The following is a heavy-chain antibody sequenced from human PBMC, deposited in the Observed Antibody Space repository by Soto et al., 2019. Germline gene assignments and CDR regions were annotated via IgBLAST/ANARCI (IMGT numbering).Heavy chain of an antibody. D-gene: IGHD2-21*01. CDR1: GFTFSSYG. J-gene: IGHJ6*02. CDR3: ASLVVGGYYYGMDV. V-gene: IGHV3-30*03. Sequence: AGGSLRLSCAASGFTFSSYGMHWVRQAPGKGLEWVAVISYDGSNKYYADSVKGRFTISRDNSKNTLYLQMNSLRAEDTAVYYCASLVVGGYYYGMDVWGQGTTVTVSS. CDR2: ISYDGSNK.